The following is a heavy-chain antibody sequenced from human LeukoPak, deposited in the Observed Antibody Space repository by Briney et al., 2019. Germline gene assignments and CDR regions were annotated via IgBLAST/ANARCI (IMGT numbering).Heavy chain of an antibody. CDR3: ARELPFDY. CDR2: IKSDGSRT. V-gene: IGHV3-74*01. Sequence: GGSLRLSCAASGFTFSNYWMHWVRQAPGKGLVWISRIKSDGSRTDYADSVKGRFTISRDNAKNTLYLQMNSLRAEDTAVYYCARELPFDYWGQGTLVTVSS. D-gene: IGHD2-15*01. CDR1: GFTFSNYW. J-gene: IGHJ4*02.